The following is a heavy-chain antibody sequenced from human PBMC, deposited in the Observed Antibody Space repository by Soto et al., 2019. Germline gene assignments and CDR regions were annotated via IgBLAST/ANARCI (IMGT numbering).Heavy chain of an antibody. D-gene: IGHD2-21*01. J-gene: IGHJ6*04. V-gene: IGHV4-34*01. CDR1: GGSFSGYY. CDR2: INHSGST. Sequence: SETLSLTCAVYGGSFSGYYWSWIRPPPGKGLEWIGEINHSGSTNYNPSLKSRVTISVDTSKNQFSLKLSSVTAADTAVYYCARWPYGEVVKGYYGMDVWGKGTTVTVSS. CDR3: ARWPYGEVVKGYYGMDV.